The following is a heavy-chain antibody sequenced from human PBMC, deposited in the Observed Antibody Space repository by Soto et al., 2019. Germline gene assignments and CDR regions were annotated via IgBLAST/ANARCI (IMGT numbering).Heavy chain of an antibody. Sequence: GGSLRLSCAAFGFTVSSNYMTWVRLAPGKGLEWVSLVYSGGATHYAASVKGRFTISTHSSQNTLFLQMNSLRTEDTATYYCAKARAQYYDFWSGYPVDYWGQGTLVTVSS. CDR1: GFTVSSNY. V-gene: IGHV3-53*04. CDR2: VYSGGAT. CDR3: AKARAQYYDFWSGYPVDY. J-gene: IGHJ4*02. D-gene: IGHD3-3*01.